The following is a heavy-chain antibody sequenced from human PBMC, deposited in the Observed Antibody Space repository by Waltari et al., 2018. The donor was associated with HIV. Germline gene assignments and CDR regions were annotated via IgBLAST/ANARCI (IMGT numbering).Heavy chain of an antibody. CDR3: ARFGAGAGNYFFDY. CDR1: GFTFTRYS. D-gene: IGHD3-16*01. J-gene: IGHJ4*02. CDR2: ISGICTYT. Sequence: VLLVESGGGLVKPGGSLRLSCVASGFTFTRYSMTWVRQAPGKWLEWVASISGICTYTYYADSLKGRLIISRDDAANSLYLQMNSLRAEDTAVYYCARFGAGAGNYFFDYWGQGTLVTVSS. V-gene: IGHV3-21*01.